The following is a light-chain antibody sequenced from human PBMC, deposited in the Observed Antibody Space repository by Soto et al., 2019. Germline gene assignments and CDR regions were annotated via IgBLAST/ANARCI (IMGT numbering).Light chain of an antibody. Sequence: EIVLTQSPATLSLSPGERATLSCRASQSVSSYLAWYQQKPGQAPRLLIYDASNWATGIPARFSGSASGTDFTLTISSLEPEDFAVYYCQQRSNLPLTFGGGTKVEIK. CDR3: QQRSNLPLT. V-gene: IGKV3-11*01. CDR2: DAS. J-gene: IGKJ4*01. CDR1: QSVSSY.